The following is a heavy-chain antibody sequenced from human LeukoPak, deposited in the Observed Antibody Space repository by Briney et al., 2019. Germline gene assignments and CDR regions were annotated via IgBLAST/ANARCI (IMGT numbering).Heavy chain of an antibody. CDR3: ARDLGSGSHIPWYYFDY. CDR1: GGSISSSSYY. J-gene: IGHJ4*02. CDR2: IYYSGST. D-gene: IGHD3-10*01. V-gene: IGHV4-39*07. Sequence: PSETLSLTCTVSGGSISSSSYYWGWIRQPPGKGLEWIGSIYYSGSTYYNPSLKSRVTISVDTSKNQFSLKLSSVTAADTAVYYCARDLGSGSHIPWYYFDYWGQGTLVTVSS.